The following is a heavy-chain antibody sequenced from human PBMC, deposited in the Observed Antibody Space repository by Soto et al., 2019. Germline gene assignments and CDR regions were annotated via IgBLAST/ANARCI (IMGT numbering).Heavy chain of an antibody. CDR2: IGGSGAPT. CDR1: GFTFSSYS. D-gene: IGHD3-10*01. J-gene: IGHJ4*02. V-gene: IGHV3-23*04. CDR3: ASKLTFGSSSDY. Sequence: EVQLVESGGGLVKPGGSLRLSCAASGFTFSSYSMNWVRQAPGKGLEWVSTIGGSGAPTYYADSVRGRFTISRDNSKNTLYLQMNSLRDEDTAVYFCASKLTFGSSSDYWGQGTLVTVSS.